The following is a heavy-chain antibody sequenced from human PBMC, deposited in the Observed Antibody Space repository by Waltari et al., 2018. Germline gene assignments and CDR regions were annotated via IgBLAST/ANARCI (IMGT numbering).Heavy chain of an antibody. CDR2: IYHSGST. D-gene: IGHD2-15*01. CDR3: ARVCMAEAATINWFDP. J-gene: IGHJ5*02. CDR1: GGSISSSNW. V-gene: IGHV4-4*02. Sequence: QVQLQESGPGLVKPSGTLSLTCAVSGGSISSSNWWSWVRQPPGKGLEWIGEIYHSGSTNDSPSLKSRVTISVDKSKNQFSLKLSSVTAADTAVYYCARVCMAEAATINWFDPWGQGTLVTVSS.